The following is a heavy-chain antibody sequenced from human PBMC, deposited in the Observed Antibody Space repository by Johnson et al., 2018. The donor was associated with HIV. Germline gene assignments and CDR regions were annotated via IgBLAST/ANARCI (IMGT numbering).Heavy chain of an antibody. CDR3: ARDKGYYGSGTDAFDI. Sequence: VQLVESGGGVVQPGKSLTLSCVGSGLSFSNFGIPWVRQAPGKGPEWVAVLSYDGNNKYYADSVKGRFIISRDNSKKTLYLQMDSLRAEDTAVYYCARDKGYYGSGTDAFDIWGQGTLVTVSS. J-gene: IGHJ3*02. V-gene: IGHV3-30*03. D-gene: IGHD3-10*01. CDR1: GLSFSNFG. CDR2: LSYDGNNK.